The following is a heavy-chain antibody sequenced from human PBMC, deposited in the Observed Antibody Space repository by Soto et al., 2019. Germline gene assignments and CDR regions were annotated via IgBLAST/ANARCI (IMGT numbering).Heavy chain of an antibody. Sequence: GGSLRLSCAASGFTFGSYAMHWVRQAPGKGPEWVAVISYDGSNKHYADSVKGRFTISRDNSKNTLYLQMNSLRAEDTAVYYCARGYPVEMVFDYWGQGTLVTVSS. CDR1: GFTFGSYA. V-gene: IGHV3-30-3*01. CDR2: ISYDGSNK. D-gene: IGHD3-10*01. CDR3: ARGYPVEMVFDY. J-gene: IGHJ4*02.